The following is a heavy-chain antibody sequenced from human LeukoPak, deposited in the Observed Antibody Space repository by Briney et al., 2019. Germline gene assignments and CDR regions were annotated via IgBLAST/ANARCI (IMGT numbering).Heavy chain of an antibody. CDR3: AREGGSQGAFDY. V-gene: IGHV3-66*01. CDR2: IYSGGST. CDR1: GFTVSSNQ. D-gene: IGHD1-26*01. Sequence: PGGSLRLSRAASGFTVSSNQMSWVRQAPGKGLEWVSLIYSGGSTYYADSVKARFTISRDNSKNTLYLQMNSLRAEDTAVYYCAREGGSQGAFDYWGQGTLVTVSS. J-gene: IGHJ4*02.